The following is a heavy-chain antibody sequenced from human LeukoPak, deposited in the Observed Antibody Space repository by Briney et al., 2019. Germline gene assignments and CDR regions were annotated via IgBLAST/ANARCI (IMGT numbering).Heavy chain of an antibody. CDR2: ISSSSSYI. J-gene: IGHJ5*02. Sequence: GGSLRLSCAASGFTFSSYSMNCVRQAPGKGLEWVSSISSSSSYIYYADSVKGRFTISRDNAKNSLYLQMNSLRAEDTAVYYRARGDTVTTYSGWFDPWGQGTLVTVSS. D-gene: IGHD4-17*01. CDR3: ARGDTVTTYSGWFDP. CDR1: GFTFSSYS. V-gene: IGHV3-21*01.